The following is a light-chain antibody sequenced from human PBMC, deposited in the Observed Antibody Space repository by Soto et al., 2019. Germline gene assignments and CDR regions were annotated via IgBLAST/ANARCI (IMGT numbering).Light chain of an antibody. CDR2: GAS. CDR3: QQYNNWPGWT. Sequence: EIVMTQSPATLSVSPGERATLSCRASQSVSSNLAWYQQKPGQAPRLLIYGASTRATGIPARFSGSGSGTEVSLTISSPQSEDVAVYYCQQYNNWPGWTFGQGTKVEIK. CDR1: QSVSSN. V-gene: IGKV3-15*01. J-gene: IGKJ1*01.